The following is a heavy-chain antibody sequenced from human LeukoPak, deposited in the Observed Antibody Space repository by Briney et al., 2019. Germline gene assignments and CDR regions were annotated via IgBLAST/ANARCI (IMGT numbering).Heavy chain of an antibody. J-gene: IGHJ4*02. Sequence: PGESLKISCKAAGYISSSDCYCWVRQMPGKGLEWMGIIYPGDSDTIYSPSFQGQVTISADKYISTAYLQWSSLTASDTAMYYCASDDYGDYVLWGQGTLVTVSS. CDR2: IYPGDSDT. CDR1: GYISSSDC. D-gene: IGHD4-17*01. V-gene: IGHV5-51*01. CDR3: ASDDYGDYVL.